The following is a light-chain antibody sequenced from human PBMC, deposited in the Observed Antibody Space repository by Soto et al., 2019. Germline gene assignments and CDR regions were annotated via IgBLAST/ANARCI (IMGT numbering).Light chain of an antibody. CDR3: QKYNSAPFT. CDR1: QDISNF. J-gene: IGKJ3*01. Sequence: DIQMTQSPSSLSASVGVRVTITCRASQDISNFLVWFQQKPGKVPNLLIYGASTLQSGVPSRFSGSGSGTDFTLTISSLQPEDVTTYFCQKYNSAPFTFGPGTKVDIK. V-gene: IGKV1-27*01. CDR2: GAS.